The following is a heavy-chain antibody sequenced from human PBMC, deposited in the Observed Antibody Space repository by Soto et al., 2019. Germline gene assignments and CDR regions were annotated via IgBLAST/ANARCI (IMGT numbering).Heavy chain of an antibody. V-gene: IGHV4-34*01. CDR1: GGSFSGYY. CDR2: INHSGST. J-gene: IGHJ4*02. D-gene: IGHD5-12*01. Sequence: SETLSLTCAVYGGSFSGYYWSWIRQPPGKGLEWIGEINHSGSTNYNPSLKSRVTISVDTSKNQFSLKLSSVTAADTAVYYCARLRALNIVATGRKGGWRDYWGQGTLVTVSS. CDR3: ARLRALNIVATGRKGGWRDY.